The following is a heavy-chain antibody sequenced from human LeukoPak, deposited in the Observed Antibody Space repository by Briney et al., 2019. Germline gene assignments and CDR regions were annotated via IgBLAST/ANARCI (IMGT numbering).Heavy chain of an antibody. CDR1: GFTFSSYA. V-gene: IGHV3-21*01. CDR2: ISTSGSYI. Sequence: GGSLRLSCAASGFTFSSYAMSWVRQAPGKGLEWVSSISTSGSYISYADSVKGRFTISRDNSKNSLFLQMNSLRAEDTAVYYCARVPADYWGQGTLVTVSS. CDR3: ARVPADY. J-gene: IGHJ4*02.